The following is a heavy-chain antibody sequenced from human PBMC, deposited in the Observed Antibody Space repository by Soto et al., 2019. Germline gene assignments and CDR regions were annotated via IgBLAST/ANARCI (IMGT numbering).Heavy chain of an antibody. Sequence: EVQLVEYGGGSVKPGGSLRLSCAVSDFTLSNARMNWVRQAPGKGLEWVGRIKSKVDGGTTDYAAPVKGRFTISRDDSKNMLFLQMNSLKSEDTAVYYCSTGGYPSGLDYWGQGTLVTVSS. CDR3: STGGYPSGLDY. CDR1: DFTLSNAR. D-gene: IGHD3-10*01. J-gene: IGHJ4*02. V-gene: IGHV3-15*07. CDR2: IKSKVDGGTT.